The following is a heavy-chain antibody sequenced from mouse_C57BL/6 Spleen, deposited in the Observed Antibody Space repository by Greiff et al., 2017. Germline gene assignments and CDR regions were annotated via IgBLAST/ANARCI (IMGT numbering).Heavy chain of an antibody. J-gene: IGHJ1*03. CDR2: IDPETGGT. D-gene: IGHD1-1*01. V-gene: IGHV1-15*01. CDR3: ARGGYYGCYWYLDD. Sequence: VQLQQSGAELVRPGASVTLSCKASGYTFTDYEMHWVKQTPVHGLEWIGAIDPETGGTAYNQKFKGKAILTADKSSSTAYMELRRLTSEDSAVYYGARGGYYGCYWYLDDWGKGTTLTVSS. CDR1: GYTFTDYE.